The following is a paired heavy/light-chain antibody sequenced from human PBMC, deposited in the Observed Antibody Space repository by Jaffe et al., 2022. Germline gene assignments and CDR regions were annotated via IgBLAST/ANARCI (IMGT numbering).Heavy chain of an antibody. J-gene: IGHJ4*02. D-gene: IGHD1-1*01. V-gene: IGHV3-23*01. CDR3: VREPERRGDY. CDR1: GFTFGSYA. CDR2: ITDSGGYT. Sequence: EVQLLEAGGGLVQPGGSLRLSCAASGFTFGSYAMSWVRQAPGKGLECVSKITDSGGYTEYADSVKGRFTISRDNSKKMLFLQMNSLRAEDTAIYHCVREPERRGDYWGQGTLVTVSS.
Light chain of an antibody. CDR1: QSFGGS. J-gene: IGKJ5*01. CDR3: QRRGDWPIT. CDR2: DAS. V-gene: IGKV3-11*01. Sequence: EIVLTQSPATLSLSPGERAILSCRASQSFGGSLAWYQLRSGQAPRLLIYDASHRATGIPARFSGSGSGTDFTLTISSLEPEDFAVYYCQRRGDWPITFGQGTRLEI.